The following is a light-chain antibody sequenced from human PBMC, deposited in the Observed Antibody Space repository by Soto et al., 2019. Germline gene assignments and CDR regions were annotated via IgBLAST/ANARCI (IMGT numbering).Light chain of an antibody. CDR2: GAS. J-gene: IGKJ4*01. Sequence: EIVLTQSPGTLSLSPGERATLSCRASQSISSNHLAWYRQKPGQAPRLLIYGASSRATGIPDRFSGSGSGTDFTLTISRLEPEDFAVYYCHQYTGSPHTFGGGTKVEI. V-gene: IGKV3-20*01. CDR1: QSISSNH. CDR3: HQYTGSPHT.